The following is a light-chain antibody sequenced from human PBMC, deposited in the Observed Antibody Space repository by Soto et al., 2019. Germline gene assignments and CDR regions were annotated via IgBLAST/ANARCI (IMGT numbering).Light chain of an antibody. V-gene: IGLV2-14*01. CDR3: SSYTRTTTVV. Sequence: QSVLTQPASVSGSPGQSITISCTGTSSDVGGYNYVSWYQQRPGEAPELMIYEVTNRPSGVSNRFSGSKSGNTASLTISGLQAEDEADYYCSSYTRTTTVVFGGGTKLTVL. CDR2: EVT. J-gene: IGLJ2*01. CDR1: SSDVGGYNY.